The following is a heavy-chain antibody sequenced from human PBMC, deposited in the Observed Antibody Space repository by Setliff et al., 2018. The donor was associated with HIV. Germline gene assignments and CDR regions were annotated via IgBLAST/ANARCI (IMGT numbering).Heavy chain of an antibody. Sequence: ASVKVSCKASGYTFTDYFIHWVRQAPGQGLEWMGWINPQNGDRKIPQRFRGGVTMTRDTSISTVYMELSGLTSDDTAVYFCTRQLSNSLDHWGQGTPVTVSS. J-gene: IGHJ4*02. CDR3: TRQLSNSLDH. D-gene: IGHD1-1*01. V-gene: IGHV1-2*02. CDR2: INPQNGDR. CDR1: GYTFTDYF.